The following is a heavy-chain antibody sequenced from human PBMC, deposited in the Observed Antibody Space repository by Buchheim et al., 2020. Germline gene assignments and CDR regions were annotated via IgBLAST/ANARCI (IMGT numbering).Heavy chain of an antibody. J-gene: IGHJ4*02. Sequence: EVQLVESGGGLVQPGGSLRLSCAASGFTFSSYAMSWVRQAPGKGLEWVSAISSGGRTYYADSVKGRFTISRDNSKNTLDLQMNSLRAEDTAVYYCAKDKGWLVFYFDYWGQGTL. CDR1: GFTFSSYA. V-gene: IGHV3-23*04. CDR3: AKDKGWLVFYFDY. D-gene: IGHD6-19*01. CDR2: ISSGGRT.